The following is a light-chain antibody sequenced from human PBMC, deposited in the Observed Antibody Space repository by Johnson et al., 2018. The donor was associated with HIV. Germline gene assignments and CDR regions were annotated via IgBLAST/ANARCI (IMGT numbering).Light chain of an antibody. CDR3: GRWDSSLSAGYV. CDR2: DNN. Sequence: QSVLTQPPSVSAAPGQKVTISCSGSSSNIGNNYVSWYQQLPGTAPKLLIYDNNKRPSGIPDRFSGSKSGTSATLGITGLPTGDEADYYCGRWDSSLSAGYVFGTGTKVPVL. J-gene: IGLJ1*01. V-gene: IGLV1-51*01. CDR1: SSNIGNNY.